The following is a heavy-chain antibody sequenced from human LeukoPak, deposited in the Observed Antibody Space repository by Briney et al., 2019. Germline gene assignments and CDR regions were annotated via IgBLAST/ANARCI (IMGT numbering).Heavy chain of an antibody. V-gene: IGHV3-33*01. CDR1: GFTFSSYG. J-gene: IGHJ4*02. Sequence: GGSLRLSCAASGFTFSSYGMHWVRQAPGKGLEWVAVIWYDGSNKYYADSVKGRFTISRDNSKNTLYLQMNSLRAEDTAVYYCARDPFTYYYGSGSSADHWGQGTLVTVSS. CDR3: ARDPFTYYYGSGSSADH. D-gene: IGHD3-10*01. CDR2: IWYDGSNK.